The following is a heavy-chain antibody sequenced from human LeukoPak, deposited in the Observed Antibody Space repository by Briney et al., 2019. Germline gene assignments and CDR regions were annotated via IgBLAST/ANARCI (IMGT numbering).Heavy chain of an antibody. J-gene: IGHJ6*04. CDR2: ISSSGSTI. D-gene: IGHD3-10*02. CDR3: AELGITMIGGV. CDR1: GFTFSSYE. V-gene: IGHV3-48*03. Sequence: GGSLRLSCAASGFTFSSYEMNWVRQAPGKGLEWVSYISSSGSTIYYAESVKGRFTISRDNAKNSLYLQMNSLRAGDTAVYSXAELGITMIGGVWGKGTTVTISS.